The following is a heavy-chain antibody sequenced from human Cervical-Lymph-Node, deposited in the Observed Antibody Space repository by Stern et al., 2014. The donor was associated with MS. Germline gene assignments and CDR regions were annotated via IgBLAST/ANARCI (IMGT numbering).Heavy chain of an antibody. V-gene: IGHV4-31*03. J-gene: IGHJ4*02. D-gene: IGHD3-16*02. CDR1: GGSISSGGYY. Sequence: QVQLQESGPGLVKPSQTLSLTCTVSGGSISSGGYYWSWIRQHPGKGVEWIGYIYYSGSTYYNPSLKSRVTISVDTSKNQFSLKLSSVTAADTAVYYCAGGLRLGELSLSACHYWGQGTLVTVSS. CDR3: AGGLRLGELSLSACHY. CDR2: IYYSGST.